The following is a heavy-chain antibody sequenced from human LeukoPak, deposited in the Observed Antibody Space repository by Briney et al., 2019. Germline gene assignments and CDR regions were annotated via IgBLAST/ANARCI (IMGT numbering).Heavy chain of an antibody. CDR1: GFSFSSYS. Sequence: GGSLRLSCTASGFSFSSYSMIWVRQPPGKGLEWISAINDDVTYYRESVKGRFTVSRDNSRNTPYLQLNSLRAEDTSVYYCAKEHDLWHEEGNWFDPWGQGTLVTVSS. CDR2: INDDVT. J-gene: IGHJ5*02. V-gene: IGHV3-23*01. D-gene: IGHD3-3*01. CDR3: AKEHDLWHEEGNWFDP.